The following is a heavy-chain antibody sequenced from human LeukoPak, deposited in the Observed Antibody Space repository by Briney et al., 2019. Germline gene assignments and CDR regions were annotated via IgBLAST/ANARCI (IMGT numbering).Heavy chain of an antibody. CDR3: AKVYGSSTKGYFDY. CDR1: GFTVSSNY. V-gene: IGHV3-53*01. Sequence: GSLRLSCAASGFTVSSNYMSWVRQAPGKGLEWVSVIYSGGSTYYADSVKGRFTISRDNSKNTLYLEMNSLRAEDTAVYYCAKVYGSSTKGYFDYWGQGTLVPVSS. J-gene: IGHJ4*02. D-gene: IGHD6-6*01. CDR2: IYSGGST.